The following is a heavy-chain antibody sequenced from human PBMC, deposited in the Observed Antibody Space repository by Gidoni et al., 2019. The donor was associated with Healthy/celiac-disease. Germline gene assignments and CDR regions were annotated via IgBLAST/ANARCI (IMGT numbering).Heavy chain of an antibody. V-gene: IGHV3-15*01. Sequence: EVQLVESGGGLVKTGGSLRLSCAASGFTFSNAWMSWVRQAPGKGLEWVGRIKSKTDGGTTDYAAPVKGRFTISRDDSKNTLYLQMNSLKTEDTAVYYCTTSYSSNWYPDYWGQGTLVTVSS. CDR3: TTSYSSNWYPDY. CDR1: GFTFSNAW. CDR2: IKSKTDGGTT. J-gene: IGHJ4*02. D-gene: IGHD6-13*01.